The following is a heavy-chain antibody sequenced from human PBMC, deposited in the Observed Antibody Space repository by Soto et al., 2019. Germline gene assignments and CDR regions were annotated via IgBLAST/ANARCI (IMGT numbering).Heavy chain of an antibody. CDR3: ARDFVVGGPTINYYYGMDV. J-gene: IGHJ6*02. CDR1: GSTFSSFV. CDR2: ISSDGNEI. V-gene: IGHV3-30-3*01. D-gene: IGHD1-26*01. Sequence: GGSLRLSCAASGSTFSSFVLHWVRQAPGKGLEWVSLISSDGNEIYYADSVKGRFTISRDNSKNSLYLQMNSLGAEDTAVYYCARDFVVGGPTINYYYGMDVWGQGTTVTVSS.